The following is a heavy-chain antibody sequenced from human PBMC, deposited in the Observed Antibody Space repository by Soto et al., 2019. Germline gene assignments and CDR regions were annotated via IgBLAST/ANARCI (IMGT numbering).Heavy chain of an antibody. V-gene: IGHV3-48*02. CDR2: ISSSSSTI. CDR3: ARIGKYYYDSSGYGI. Sequence: AXESLRLSCAACGFTFSSYSMNWVRPAPGKGLEWVSYISSSSSTIYYADSVKGRFTISRDNAKNSLYLQMNSLRDEDTAVYYCARIGKYYYDSSGYGIWGQGTMVTVSS. J-gene: IGHJ3*01. CDR1: GFTFSSYS. D-gene: IGHD3-22*01.